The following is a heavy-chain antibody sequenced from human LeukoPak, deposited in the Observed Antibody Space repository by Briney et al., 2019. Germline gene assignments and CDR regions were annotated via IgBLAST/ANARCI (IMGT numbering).Heavy chain of an antibody. CDR3: AKTPHHKSSSWYGGEFYYYYGMDV. D-gene: IGHD6-13*01. Sequence: PGGSLRLSCAASGFTFDDYAMHWVRQAPGKGLEWVSAISGSGGSTYYADSVKGRFTTSRDNSKNTLYLQMNSLRAEDTAVYYCAKTPHHKSSSWYGGEFYYYYGMDVWGQGTTVTVSS. CDR2: ISGSGGST. V-gene: IGHV3-23*01. CDR1: GFTFDDYA. J-gene: IGHJ6*02.